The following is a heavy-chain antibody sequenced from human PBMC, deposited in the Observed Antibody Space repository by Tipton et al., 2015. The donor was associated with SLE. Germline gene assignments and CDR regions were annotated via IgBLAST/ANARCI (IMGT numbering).Heavy chain of an antibody. CDR2: IYYSGST. V-gene: IGHV4-59*01. Sequence: TLSLTCTVSGDSISNYYWSWIRQPPGKGLEWLGYIYYSGSTNYNPSLKSRVTISVDTSKNQFSLKLSSVTAADTAVYYCARAPGIAAAGFDYWGQGTLVTVSS. CDR1: GDSISNYY. CDR3: ARAPGIAAAGFDY. J-gene: IGHJ4*02. D-gene: IGHD6-13*01.